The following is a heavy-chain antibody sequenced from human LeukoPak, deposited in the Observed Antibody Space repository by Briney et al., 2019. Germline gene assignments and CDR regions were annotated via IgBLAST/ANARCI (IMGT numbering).Heavy chain of an antibody. CDR2: IYTSGST. CDR1: AGSISNFY. CDR3: ARDFSSELDY. V-gene: IGHV4-4*07. Sequence: SETLSLTCSISAGSISNFYWSWIRQPAGKGLEWIGRIYTSGSTNYNPSLKSRVTMSVDTSKKQFSLKLSSVTAADTAVYYCARDFSSELDYWGQGTLVTVSS. D-gene: IGHD6-6*01. J-gene: IGHJ4*02.